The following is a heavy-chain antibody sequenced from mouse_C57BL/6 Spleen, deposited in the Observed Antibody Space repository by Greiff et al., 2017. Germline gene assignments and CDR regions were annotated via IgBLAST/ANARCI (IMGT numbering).Heavy chain of an antibody. CDR2: IDPSDSYT. J-gene: IGHJ2*01. V-gene: IGHV1-69*01. Sequence: QVQLQQPGAELVMPGASVKLSCKASGYTFTSYWMHWVKQRPGQGLEWIGEIDPSDSYTNYNRKFKGKSTLTVDKSSSTAYMQLSSLTSEDSAVYYCARVLRFLYFDYWGQGTTLTVSS. CDR3: ARVLRFLYFDY. CDR1: GYTFTSYW. D-gene: IGHD1-1*01.